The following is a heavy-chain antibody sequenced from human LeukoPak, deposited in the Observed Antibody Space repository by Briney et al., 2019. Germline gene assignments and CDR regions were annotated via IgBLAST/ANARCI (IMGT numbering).Heavy chain of an antibody. D-gene: IGHD3-10*01. CDR3: AREYLSGGWFGEFTLDY. Sequence: SVKVSCKASGGTFSSCAISWVRQAPGQGLEWMGGIIPIFGTANYAQKFQGRVTITADESTSTAYMELSSLRSEDTAVYYCAREYLSGGWFGEFTLDYWGQGTLVTVSS. CDR2: IIPIFGTA. V-gene: IGHV1-69*13. J-gene: IGHJ4*02. CDR1: GGTFSSCA.